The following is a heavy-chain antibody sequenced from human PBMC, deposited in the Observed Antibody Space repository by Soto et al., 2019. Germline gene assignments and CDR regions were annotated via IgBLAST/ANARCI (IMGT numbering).Heavy chain of an antibody. CDR2: IYYSGST. D-gene: IGHD3-22*01. Sequence: RILQHPGKGLEWIGYIYYSGSTYYNPSLKSRVTISVDTSKNQFSLKLSSVTAADTAVYYCARALPIVGGAFDIWCQCPIVT. J-gene: IGHJ3*02. V-gene: IGHV4-31*02. CDR3: ARALPIVGGAFDI.